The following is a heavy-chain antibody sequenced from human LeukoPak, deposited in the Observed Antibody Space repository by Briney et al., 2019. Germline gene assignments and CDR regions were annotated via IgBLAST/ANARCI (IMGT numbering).Heavy chain of an antibody. V-gene: IGHV4-39*07. J-gene: IGHJ6*04. CDR1: GGSMTNNHYY. D-gene: IGHD1-14*01. CDR3: AINRRGRPFAV. CDR2: TYYSGGG. Sequence: PSETLSLTCSVSGGSMTNNHYYWGWIRQSPGKGLEWIGSTYYSGGGYYNPSLKSRVTISLDMSKNQCSLRLTSLTAADMAVYYCAINRRGRPFAVWGNGTTVTVSS.